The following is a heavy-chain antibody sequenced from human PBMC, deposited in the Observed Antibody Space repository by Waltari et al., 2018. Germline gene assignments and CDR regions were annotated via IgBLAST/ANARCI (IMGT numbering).Heavy chain of an antibody. J-gene: IGHJ4*02. D-gene: IGHD2-2*01. CDR2: VNPNGGST. CDR3: ARAGSSLIWGVAE. V-gene: IGHV1-46*04. Sequence: QVQLVPSGAEVKKPGASVKASCTASGYIFPNFYISWVRQAPGQGLEWMGTVNPNGGSTTYAQKVHDRVTMTRDTSTSTVHMELSSLRSEDTAVYYCARAGSSLIWGVAEWGQGTLVTVSS. CDR1: GYIFPNFY.